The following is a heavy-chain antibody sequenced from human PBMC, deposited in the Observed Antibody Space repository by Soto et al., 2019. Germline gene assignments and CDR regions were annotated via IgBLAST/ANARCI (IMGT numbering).Heavy chain of an antibody. CDR1: GFTFSAYW. D-gene: IGHD1-20*01. Sequence: GGSLRLSCAASGFTFSAYWMSWVRQTPGKGLEWVANIKHDGSEKYYVDSVKGRFTISRDNAKNSLFLEMNSLRAEDTAVFYRAIITCGFSRDVWGQGTTVTVSS. J-gene: IGHJ6*02. CDR2: IKHDGSEK. CDR3: AIITCGFSRDV. V-gene: IGHV3-7*01.